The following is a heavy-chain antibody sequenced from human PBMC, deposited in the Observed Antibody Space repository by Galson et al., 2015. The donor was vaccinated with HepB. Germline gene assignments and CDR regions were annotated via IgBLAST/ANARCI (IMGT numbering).Heavy chain of an antibody. CDR2: ISYDGNNK. D-gene: IGHD3-22*01. CDR3: ARAEDYYDSSGYYYVGAFDI. V-gene: IGHV3-30-3*01. J-gene: IGHJ3*02. CDR1: GFTFSDYD. Sequence: SLRLSCAASGFTFSDYDIHWVRQAPGKGLEWVAVISYDGNNKYYADSVKGRFTISRDNAKNSLYLQMNSLRAEDTAVYYCARAEDYYDSSGYYYVGAFDIWGQGTMVTVSS.